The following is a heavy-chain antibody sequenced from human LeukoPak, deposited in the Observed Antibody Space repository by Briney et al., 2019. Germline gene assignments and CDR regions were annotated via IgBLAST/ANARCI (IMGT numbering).Heavy chain of an antibody. V-gene: IGHV3-49*03. J-gene: IGHJ6*02. CDR1: GFTFSNAW. CDR3: ARDSGDV. CDR2: IRSKTYGGTT. Sequence: GGSLRLSCAASGFTFSNAWMSWFRQAPGKGLEWIGFIRSKTYGGTTEYAASVKGRFTISRDDSKSIAYLQMNSLKTEGTAVHYCARDSGDVWGQGTTVTVSS.